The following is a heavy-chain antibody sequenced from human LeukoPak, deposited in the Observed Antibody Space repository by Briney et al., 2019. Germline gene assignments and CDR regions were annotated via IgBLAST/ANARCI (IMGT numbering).Heavy chain of an antibody. D-gene: IGHD2-21*02. V-gene: IGHV1-24*01. CDR3: ARDRAGVTEGHDAFDI. CDR1: GYTLTELS. J-gene: IGHJ3*02. CDR2: FDPEDGET. Sequence: ASVKVSCKVSGYTLTELSMHWVRQAPGKGLEWMGGFDPEDGETIYAQKFQGRVTMTEDTSTDTAYMELSSLRSEDTAVYYCARDRAGVTEGHDAFDIWGQGTMVTVSS.